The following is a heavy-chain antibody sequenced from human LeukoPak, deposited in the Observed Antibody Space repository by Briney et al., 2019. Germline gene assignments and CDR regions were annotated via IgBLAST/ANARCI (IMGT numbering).Heavy chain of an antibody. CDR2: ISGSGDTT. CDR1: GFTFSSYA. V-gene: IGHV3-23*01. CDR3: AKDQQQRPGGWFDP. Sequence: QPGGSLRLSCAAPGFTFSSYAMSWVRQAPGKGLEWVSAISGSGDTTYYADSVKGRFIISRDNSKNTLYLEMNSLRPEDTAVYYCAKDQQQRPGGWFDPWGQGTLVTVSS. D-gene: IGHD6-13*01. J-gene: IGHJ5*02.